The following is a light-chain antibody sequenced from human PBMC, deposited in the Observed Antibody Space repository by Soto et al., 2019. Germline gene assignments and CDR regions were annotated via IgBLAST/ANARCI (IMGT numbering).Light chain of an antibody. V-gene: IGLV7-43*01. J-gene: IGLJ3*02. CDR3: LLYYGGAHPWM. CDR2: GTT. CDR1: TGAVTSGHY. Sequence: QTVVTQESSLTVSPGGTVTLTCASSTGAVTSGHYPNWFQQKPGQAPRALIYGTTNKHSWTPVRFSGSLLGGKAVLTLSGVQSEDEADYYCLLYYGGAHPWMFGGGTKLTVL.